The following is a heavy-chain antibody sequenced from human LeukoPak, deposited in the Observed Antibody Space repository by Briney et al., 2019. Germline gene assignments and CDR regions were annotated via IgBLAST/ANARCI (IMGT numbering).Heavy chain of an antibody. V-gene: IGHV1-2*02. CDR3: ARYIVSYPHDAFDI. D-gene: IGHD1-26*01. CDR2: INPNSGGT. CDR1: GYTFTGYY. Sequence: ASVTVSCKASGYTFTGYYMHWVRQAPGQGLEWMGWINPNSGGTNYAQKFQGRVTMTRDMSISTSYMELSRLRSDDTAFYYCARYIVSYPHDAFDIWGQGTMVTVSS. J-gene: IGHJ3*02.